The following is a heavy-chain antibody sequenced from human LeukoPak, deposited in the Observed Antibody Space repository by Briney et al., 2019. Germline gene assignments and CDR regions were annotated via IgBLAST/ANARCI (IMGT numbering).Heavy chain of an antibody. CDR3: ARAKTYDFWSGYPFDP. CDR1: GYTFTSYY. Sequence: ASVTVSCKASGYTFTSYYMHWVRQAPGQGLEWMGIINPSGGSTSYAQKFQGRVTMTRDTSTSTVYMELSSLRSEDTAVYYCARAKTYDFWSGYPFDPWGQGTLVTVSS. D-gene: IGHD3-3*01. J-gene: IGHJ5*02. CDR2: INPSGGST. V-gene: IGHV1-46*01.